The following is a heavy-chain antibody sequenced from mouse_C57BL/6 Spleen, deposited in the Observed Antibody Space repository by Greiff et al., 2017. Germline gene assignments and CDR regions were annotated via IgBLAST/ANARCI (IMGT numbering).Heavy chain of an antibody. V-gene: IGHV1-64*01. CDR2: IHPNSGSP. CDR1: GYTFTSYW. Sequence: QVQLQQPGAELVKPGASVKLSCKASGYTFTSYWMHWVKQRPGQGLEWIGMIHPNSGSPNYKEKFKSKATLTVDKSSSTAYRQRSSLTSADSAVYYCAREETTVVATGVDYWGQGTTLTVSS. CDR3: AREETTVVATGVDY. D-gene: IGHD1-1*01. J-gene: IGHJ2*01.